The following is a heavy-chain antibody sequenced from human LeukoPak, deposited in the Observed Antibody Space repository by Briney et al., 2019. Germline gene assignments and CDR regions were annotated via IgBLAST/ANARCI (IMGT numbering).Heavy chain of an antibody. Sequence: GGSLRLSCAASGFTFSSYAMSWVRQAPGKGLEWVSAISGSGGSTYYADSVKGRFTISRDNSKNTLYLQMNSLRAEDTAVYYCAREVGECTNGVCWGPFDYWGQGTLVTVSS. J-gene: IGHJ4*02. CDR2: ISGSGGST. CDR1: GFTFSSYA. D-gene: IGHD2-8*01. CDR3: AREVGECTNGVCWGPFDY. V-gene: IGHV3-23*01.